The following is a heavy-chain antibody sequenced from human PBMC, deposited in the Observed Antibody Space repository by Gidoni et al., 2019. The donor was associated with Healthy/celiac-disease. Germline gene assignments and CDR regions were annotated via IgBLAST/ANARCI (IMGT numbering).Heavy chain of an antibody. J-gene: IGHJ6*02. D-gene: IGHD3-10*01. Sequence: GFTFSSYSMNWVRQAPGKGLEWVSSISSSSSYIYYADSVKGRFTISRENAKNSLYLQMNSLRAEDTAVYYCARDPSTSRFGELFPYYYYGMDVWGQGTTVTVSS. V-gene: IGHV3-21*01. CDR2: ISSSSSYI. CDR3: ARDPSTSRFGELFPYYYYGMDV. CDR1: GFTFSSYS.